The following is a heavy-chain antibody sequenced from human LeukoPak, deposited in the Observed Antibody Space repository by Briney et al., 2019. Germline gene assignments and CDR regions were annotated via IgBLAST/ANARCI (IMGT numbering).Heavy chain of an antibody. CDR2: IRNDGSDK. Sequence: GGSLRLSCGASVFTFSSHGMHWVCQAPGRGLEWVAFIRNDGSDKYYADSVKGRFTISRDNSKNTLSVQMNSLRPEDTALYYCAKGGYSYGSKFDYWGQGTLVTVSS. J-gene: IGHJ4*02. CDR3: AKGGYSYGSKFDY. D-gene: IGHD5-18*01. CDR1: VFTFSSHG. V-gene: IGHV3-30*02.